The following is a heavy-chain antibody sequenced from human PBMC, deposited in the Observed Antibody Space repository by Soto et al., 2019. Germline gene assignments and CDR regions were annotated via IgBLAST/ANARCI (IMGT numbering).Heavy chain of an antibody. CDR1: GYTFTNYY. CDR3: ARDEDGGYDFWSGYGQYDAFDF. J-gene: IGHJ3*01. Sequence: ASVKVSCKASGYTFTNYYIHWVRQDPGQGLEWMGIINPGGGNTRYAQKFEGRVTMTRDTSTSTVHMERSSLRSEDTAVYYCARDEDGGYDFWSGYGQYDAFDFWGQGTMVTVSS. V-gene: IGHV1-46*01. D-gene: IGHD3-3*01. CDR2: INPGGGNT.